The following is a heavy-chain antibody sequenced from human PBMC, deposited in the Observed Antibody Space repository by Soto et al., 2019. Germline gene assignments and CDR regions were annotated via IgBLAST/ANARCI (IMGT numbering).Heavy chain of an antibody. Sequence: GGSLRLSCAASGFTFSSYAMHWVRQAPGKGLEWVAVISYDGSNKYYADSVKGRFTISRDNSKNTLYLQMNSLRAEDTAVYYCARVITGTTSVHFDYWGQGTLVTVSS. CDR3: ARVITGTTSVHFDY. D-gene: IGHD1-7*01. CDR2: ISYDGSNK. J-gene: IGHJ4*02. CDR1: GFTFSSYA. V-gene: IGHV3-30-3*01.